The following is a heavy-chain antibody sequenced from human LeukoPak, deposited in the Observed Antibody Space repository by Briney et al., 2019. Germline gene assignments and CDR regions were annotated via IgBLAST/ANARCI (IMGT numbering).Heavy chain of an antibody. D-gene: IGHD6-19*01. CDR2: ISWNSGSI. Sequence: QPGRSLRLSYAASGFTFDDYAMHWVRQAPGKGLEWVSGISWNSGSIGYADSVKGRFTISRDNAKNSLYLQMNSLRAEDTALYYCAKESLAVAGIFDYWGQGTLVTVSS. CDR1: GFTFDDYA. CDR3: AKESLAVAGIFDY. J-gene: IGHJ4*02. V-gene: IGHV3-9*01.